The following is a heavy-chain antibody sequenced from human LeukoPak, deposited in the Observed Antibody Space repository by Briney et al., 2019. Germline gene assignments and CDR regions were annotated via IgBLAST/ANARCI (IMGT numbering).Heavy chain of an antibody. Sequence: KPGESLRLSCAASGFTFSNYSMNWARQAPGKGLEWVSSISGSSSYMYYADSMTGRFTLSRDNAKNSLYLQMNSLRAEDTAVYYCARGTHREGATTGLDYWGQGTLVTVSS. J-gene: IGHJ4*02. CDR3: ARGTHREGATTGLDY. V-gene: IGHV3-21*01. CDR2: ISGSSSYM. D-gene: IGHD1-26*01. CDR1: GFTFSNYS.